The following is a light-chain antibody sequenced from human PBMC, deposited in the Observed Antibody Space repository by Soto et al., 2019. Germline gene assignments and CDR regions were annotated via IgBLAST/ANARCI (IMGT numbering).Light chain of an antibody. CDR2: EVS. J-gene: IGLJ3*02. Sequence: QSALTQPASVSGSPGQSITISCTGTSSDVGAYNFVSWYQHHPGTAPKLMIYEVSNRPSGAFNRFSGSKSGNTASLTISGLQTEDEADYYCYSYRGSNAWVFGGGTKLTVL. CDR3: YSYRGSNAWV. CDR1: SSDVGAYNF. V-gene: IGLV2-14*01.